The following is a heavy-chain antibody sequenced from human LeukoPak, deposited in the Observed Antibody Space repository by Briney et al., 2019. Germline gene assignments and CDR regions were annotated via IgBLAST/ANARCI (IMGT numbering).Heavy chain of an antibody. CDR1: GYTFSDCY. V-gene: IGHV1-2*02. D-gene: IGHD3-22*01. J-gene: IGHJ4*02. CDR3: ARVIPHYYDSSFLDY. CDR2: INPTSRDT. Sequence: GASVKVSCKASGYTFSDCYLQWVRQAPGQGLEWMGWINPTSRDTKYAQKFQGRVTMTRDTTTSTATLELRRLRSDDTAVYYCARVIPHYYDSSFLDYWGQGTLVTVSS.